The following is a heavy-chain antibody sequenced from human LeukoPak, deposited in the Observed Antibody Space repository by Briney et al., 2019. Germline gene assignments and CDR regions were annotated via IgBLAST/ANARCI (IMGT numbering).Heavy chain of an antibody. V-gene: IGHV1-2*02. CDR1: GYTFTGYY. CDR2: INPNSGGT. D-gene: IGHD1-26*01. CDR3: AREWELLRKYLYH. J-gene: IGHJ1*01. Sequence: GASVKVSCTASGYTFTGYYLHWVRQAPGQGLDWMGWINPNSGGTTYAQNFKGRVTMTWDTSISTAYMELSRLRSDDTAVYYCAREWELLRKYLYHWGQGTLVTVSS.